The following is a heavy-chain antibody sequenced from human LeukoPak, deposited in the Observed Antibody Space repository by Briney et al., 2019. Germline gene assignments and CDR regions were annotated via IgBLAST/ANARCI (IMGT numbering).Heavy chain of an antibody. Sequence: GGSLRLSCAASGFTLTSYAMSWVRQAPGKGLEWVSSISGSGTSTYYADSVKGRFTISRDDSKNTLFLQTNSLRADDTAVYYRAKVRGGWYHDYWGQGTLVTVSS. J-gene: IGHJ4*02. CDR2: ISGSGTST. CDR1: GFTLTSYA. D-gene: IGHD6-19*01. CDR3: AKVRGGWYHDY. V-gene: IGHV3-23*01.